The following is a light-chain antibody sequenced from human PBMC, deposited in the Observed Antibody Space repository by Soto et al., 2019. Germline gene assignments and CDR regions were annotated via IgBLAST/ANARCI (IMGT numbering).Light chain of an antibody. CDR1: QSVSSY. CDR3: QQRSSWPLT. CDR2: ERS. Sequence: EIVLTQSPATLSLSPGERATLSCRASQSVSSYLAWYQQKPGQAPRLLIYERSNRATGIPPRFSGSGSGTDCTLTISSLEPEDFAVYYCQQRSSWPLTFGGGTKVEIK. J-gene: IGKJ4*01. V-gene: IGKV3-11*01.